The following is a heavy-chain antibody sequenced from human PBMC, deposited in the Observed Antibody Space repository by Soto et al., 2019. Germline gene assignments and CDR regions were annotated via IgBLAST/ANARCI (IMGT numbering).Heavy chain of an antibody. CDR2: IISKTDGGTT. CDR1: GFTFSNAW. D-gene: IGHD2-2*01. J-gene: IGHJ4*02. Sequence: GGSLRLSCAASGFTFSNAWMNWVRQAPGKGLEWVGRIISKTDGGTTDYAAPVKGRFTISRDDSKNTLYLQMNSLKTEDTAVYYCTTDLLGLDQFDYWGQGTLVTVSS. CDR3: TTDLLGLDQFDY. V-gene: IGHV3-15*07.